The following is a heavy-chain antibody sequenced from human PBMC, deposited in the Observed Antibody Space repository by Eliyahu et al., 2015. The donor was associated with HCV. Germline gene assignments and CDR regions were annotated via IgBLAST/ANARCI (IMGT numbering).Heavy chain of an antibody. Sequence: QVQLQESGPGLVKPSQTLSLTCAVSGASIGSDAYHWNWXXQHPGKGLEWIGYIDHSGTTYYKPSLRSRLSISLDTSENHFTLSLSSVTVADTAVYFCARAKVRVGPNNLDVFFDPWGPGTLVTVSS. D-gene: IGHD1-26*01. CDR2: IDHSGTT. CDR1: GASIGSDAYH. V-gene: IGHV4-31*11. J-gene: IGHJ5*02. CDR3: ARAKVRVGPNNLDVFFDP.